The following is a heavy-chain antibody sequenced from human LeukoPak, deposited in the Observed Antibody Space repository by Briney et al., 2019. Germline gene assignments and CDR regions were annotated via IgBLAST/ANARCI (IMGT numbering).Heavy chain of an antibody. CDR1: GFTFSSYS. Sequence: PGGSLRLSCAASGFTFSSYSMNWVRQAPGKGLEWVSSISSSSSYIYYADSVKGRFTISRDNAKNSLYLQMNSLRAEDTAVYYCARDRLVGDLWFGEPGMDVWGKGTTVTISS. V-gene: IGHV3-21*01. D-gene: IGHD3-10*01. CDR2: ISSSSSYI. J-gene: IGHJ6*03. CDR3: ARDRLVGDLWFGEPGMDV.